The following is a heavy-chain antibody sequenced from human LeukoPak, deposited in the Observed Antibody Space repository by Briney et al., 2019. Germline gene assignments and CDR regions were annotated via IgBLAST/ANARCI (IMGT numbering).Heavy chain of an antibody. CDR3: ARDRLRSGSYFNY. J-gene: IGHJ4*02. Sequence: PGRSLRLSCAASGFTFSSYAMHWVRQAPGKGLEWVAVISYDGSNKYYADSVKGRFTISRDNSKNTLYLQMNSLGAEDTAVYYCARDRLRSGSYFNYWGQGTLVTVSS. CDR1: GFTFSSYA. CDR2: ISYDGSNK. D-gene: IGHD1-26*01. V-gene: IGHV3-30-3*01.